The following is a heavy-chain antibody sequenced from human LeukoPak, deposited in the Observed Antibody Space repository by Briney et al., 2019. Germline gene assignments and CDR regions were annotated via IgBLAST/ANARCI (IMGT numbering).Heavy chain of an antibody. Sequence: GGSLRLSCAASGFTFSSYSMNWVRQAPGKGLEWVSSISNSNSYIYYADSVKGRFTISRDNAKNSLYLQMNSLRAEDTAVYYCARVATVSYSYYYYYMDVWGKGTTVTVSS. CDR3: ARVATVSYSYYYYYMDV. D-gene: IGHD4-11*01. V-gene: IGHV3-21*01. CDR1: GFTFSSYS. CDR2: ISNSNSYI. J-gene: IGHJ6*03.